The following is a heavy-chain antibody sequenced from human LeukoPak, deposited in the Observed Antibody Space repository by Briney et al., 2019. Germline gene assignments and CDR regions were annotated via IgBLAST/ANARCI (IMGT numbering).Heavy chain of an antibody. V-gene: IGHV4-30-4*08. Sequence: PSQTLSLTCTVSGGSISSGDYYWSWIRQPPGKGLEWIGYIYYSGGTYSNPSLKSRVTMSVDTSKNQFSLKLISVTAADTAVYYSARDRGGYGARQDYWGQGTLVTVSS. CDR3: ARDRGGYGARQDY. CDR1: GGSISSGDYY. CDR2: IYYSGGT. J-gene: IGHJ4*02. D-gene: IGHD3-16*01.